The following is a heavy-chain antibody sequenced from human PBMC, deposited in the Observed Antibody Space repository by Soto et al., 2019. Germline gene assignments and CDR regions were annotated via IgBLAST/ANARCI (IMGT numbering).Heavy chain of an antibody. J-gene: IGHJ5*02. CDR3: ARDVTIFGVVTISHWFDP. CDR2: IYYSGST. CDR1: GGSISSYY. D-gene: IGHD3-3*01. Sequence: XETLSLTCTVSGGSISSYYWSWIRQPPGKGLEWIGYIYYSGSTNYNPSLKSRVTISVDTSKNQFSLKLSSVTAADTAVYYCARDVTIFGVVTISHWFDPWGQGTLVTVSS. V-gene: IGHV4-59*01.